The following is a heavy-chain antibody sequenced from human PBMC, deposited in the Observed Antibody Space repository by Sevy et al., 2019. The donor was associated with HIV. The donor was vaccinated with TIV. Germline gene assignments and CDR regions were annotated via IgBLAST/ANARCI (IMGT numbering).Heavy chain of an antibody. CDR2: ISAGGGRT. D-gene: IGHD3-10*01. CDR1: GITFSSYA. V-gene: IGHV3-23*01. Sequence: GGYLRLSCAASGITFSSYAMSWVRQAPGKGLEWISGISAGGGRTYHADSVKGRFTMSGDKSKNTLYLQMNSLTAEDTAVYYCASLLTEDPFDIWSQGTMVTVSS. J-gene: IGHJ3*02. CDR3: ASLLTEDPFDI.